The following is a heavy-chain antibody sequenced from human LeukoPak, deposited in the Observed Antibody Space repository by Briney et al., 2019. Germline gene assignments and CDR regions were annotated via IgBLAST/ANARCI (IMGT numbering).Heavy chain of an antibody. CDR3: AGLTTVTTFNWFDP. J-gene: IGHJ5*02. Sequence: GGSLGLSCAASGFTFSSYSMNWVRQAPGKGLEWVSSISSSSSYIYYADSVKGRFTISRDNAKNSLYLQMNSLRAEDTAVYYCAGLTTVTTFNWFDPWGQGTLVTVSS. CDR2: ISSSSSYI. V-gene: IGHV3-21*01. D-gene: IGHD4-17*01. CDR1: GFTFSSYS.